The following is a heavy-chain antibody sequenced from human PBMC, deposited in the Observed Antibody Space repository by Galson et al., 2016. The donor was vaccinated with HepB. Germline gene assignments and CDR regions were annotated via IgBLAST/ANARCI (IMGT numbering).Heavy chain of an antibody. J-gene: IGHJ6*02. Sequence: SLRLSCAVSGFTFDDYAVSWFRQAPGKGLEWIGFIRSKAYGGTTEYAASVKGRFTISRDDSRSIAYLQMSSLKTEDTAVYYCTRDRSGNSLYYYYARDVWGRGTTVTVSS. D-gene: IGHD4-23*01. V-gene: IGHV3-49*03. CDR1: GFTFDDYA. CDR2: IRSKAYGGTT. CDR3: TRDRSGNSLYYYYARDV.